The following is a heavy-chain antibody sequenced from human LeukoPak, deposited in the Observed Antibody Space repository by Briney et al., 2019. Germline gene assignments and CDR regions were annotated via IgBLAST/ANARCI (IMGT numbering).Heavy chain of an antibody. CDR3: ARDYTGWPSDY. Sequence: SETLSLTCTVSSGSISSYYWSWIRQPAGKGLEWIGRIYSSGSTNYNPSLKSRVTMSVDSPKNQFSLKLSSVTAADTAVYYCARDYTGWPSDYWGQGTLVTVSS. CDR2: IYSSGST. V-gene: IGHV4-4*07. D-gene: IGHD6-19*01. J-gene: IGHJ4*02. CDR1: SGSISSYY.